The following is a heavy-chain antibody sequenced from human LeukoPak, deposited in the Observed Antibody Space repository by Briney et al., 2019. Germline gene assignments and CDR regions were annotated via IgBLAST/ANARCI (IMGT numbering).Heavy chain of an antibody. V-gene: IGHV3-74*01. CDR3: ARVDYSSSWNYYYYYYMDV. CDR1: GFTFSSYW. D-gene: IGHD6-13*01. CDR2: INSDGSST. J-gene: IGHJ6*03. Sequence: GGSLRLSCAASGFTFSSYWMHWVRQAPGKGLVWVSRINSDGSSTSYADSVKGRFTISRDNAKNTLYLQMNSLRAEDTAVYYCARVDYSSSWNYYYYYYMDVWGKGTTVTVSS.